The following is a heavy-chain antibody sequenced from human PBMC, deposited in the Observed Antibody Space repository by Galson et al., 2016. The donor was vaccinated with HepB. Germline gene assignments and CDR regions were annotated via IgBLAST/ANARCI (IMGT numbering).Heavy chain of an antibody. V-gene: IGHV5-51*03. CDR1: GYTFTGDW. Sequence: QSGAEVKQPGESLTISCEASGYTFTGDWIGWVRQMPGRGLEWVAFIHPTDSDTQYSRPFQCQVTVSVDKSINTAYLQWSSLKVSDTAIYYCVRPMGVTTVPHYFDFWGQGTLVTVSS. CDR3: VRPMGVTTVPHYFDF. D-gene: IGHD4-17*01. J-gene: IGHJ4*02. CDR2: IHPTDSDT.